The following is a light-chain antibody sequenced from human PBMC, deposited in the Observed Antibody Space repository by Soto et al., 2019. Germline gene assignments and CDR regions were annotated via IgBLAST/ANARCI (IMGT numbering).Light chain of an antibody. Sequence: DTQMTQSPSTLSASVGDRVTITCRASQSISSWLAWYQQKPGKAPNLLIYDASSLESGVPSRFSGSGSGTEFTLTISSLQPDDFATYYCQEYNSYSRTFGQGTKVDI. J-gene: IGKJ1*01. CDR3: QEYNSYSRT. CDR1: QSISSW. CDR2: DAS. V-gene: IGKV1-5*01.